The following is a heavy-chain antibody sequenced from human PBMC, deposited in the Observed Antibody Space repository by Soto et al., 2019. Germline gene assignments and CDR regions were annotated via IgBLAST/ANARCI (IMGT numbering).Heavy chain of an antibody. V-gene: IGHV2-70*12. Sequence: SGPTLVNPTETLTLTCTFSGFSLSSNGMSVSWIRQPPGQALEWLAVIDWDGDQYYSTSLKTRLSISKDTSKNQVFLRLTNVDPADTATYXXARPAXXXXSXXXLXHXGQGIHVTVSS. J-gene: IGHJ4*02. CDR2: IDWDGDQ. D-gene: IGHD3-16*01. CDR3: ARPAXXXXSXXXLXH. CDR1: GFSLSSNGMS.